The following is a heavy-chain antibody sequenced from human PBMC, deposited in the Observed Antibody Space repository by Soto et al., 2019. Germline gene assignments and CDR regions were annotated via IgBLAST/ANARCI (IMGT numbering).Heavy chain of an antibody. V-gene: IGHV3-64*01. CDR3: ARNPYSNYVGAVAFFDY. J-gene: IGHJ4*02. D-gene: IGHD4-4*01. CDR2: ISSNGGST. CDR1: GFTFSSYA. Sequence: HPGGSLRLSCAASGFTFSSYAMHWVRQAPGKGLEYVSAISSNGGSTYYANSVKGRFTISRDNSKNTLYLQMGSLRAEDMAVYYSARNPYSNYVGAVAFFDYWGQGTLVTVSS.